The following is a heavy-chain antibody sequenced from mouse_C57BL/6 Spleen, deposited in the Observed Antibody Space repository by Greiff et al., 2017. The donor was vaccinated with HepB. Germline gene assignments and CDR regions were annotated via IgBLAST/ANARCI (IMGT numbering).Heavy chain of an antibody. D-gene: IGHD3-3*01. CDR1: GYSITSGYD. CDR3: ARGGGPYFDV. J-gene: IGHJ1*03. CDR2: ISYSGST. V-gene: IGHV3-1*01. Sequence: VQLKQSGPGMVKPSQSLSLTCTVTGYSITSGYDWHWIRHFPGNKLEWMGYISYSGSTNYNPSLKSRISITHDTSKNHFFLKLNSVTTEDTATYYCARGGGPYFDVWGTGTTVTVSS.